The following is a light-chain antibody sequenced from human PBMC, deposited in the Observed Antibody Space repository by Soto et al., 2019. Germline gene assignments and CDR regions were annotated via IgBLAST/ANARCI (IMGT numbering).Light chain of an antibody. CDR3: SSYAGRDMWV. V-gene: IGLV2-8*01. CDR2: EVT. J-gene: IGLJ3*02. Sequence: QSALTQPPSASGSRGQSVTISCTGTSVDINYVSWFQQHPGKAPKLIICEVTKRPSGVPDRFSGSKSGNTASLTVSGLQDDDEADYYCSSYAGRDMWVVGGGTKVTVL. CDR1: SVDINY.